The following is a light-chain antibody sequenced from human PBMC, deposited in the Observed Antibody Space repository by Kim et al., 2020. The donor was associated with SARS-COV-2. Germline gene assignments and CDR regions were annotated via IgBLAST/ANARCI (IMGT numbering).Light chain of an antibody. V-gene: IGLV1-40*01. CDR2: GNS. Sequence: QSVLKQPPSVSGAPGQRVTISCTGSSSNIGAGYDVHWYQQLPGTAPKLLIYGNSNRPSGVPDRFSGSKSGTSASLAITGLQAEDEADYYCQSYDSSLSVHVVFGGGTQLTVL. J-gene: IGLJ2*01. CDR3: QSYDSSLSVHVV. CDR1: SSNIGAGYD.